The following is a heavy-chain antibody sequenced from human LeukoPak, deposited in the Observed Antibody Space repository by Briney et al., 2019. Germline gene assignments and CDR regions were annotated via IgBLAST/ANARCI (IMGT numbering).Heavy chain of an antibody. CDR1: GGSISSSSYS. J-gene: IGHJ4*02. CDR2: IYYSGST. CDR3: ARISGLVDIVVVPAAHFDY. D-gene: IGHD2-2*01. Sequence: SETLSLTCTVSGGSISSSSYSWGWIRQPPGKGLEWIGSIYYSGSTYYNPSLKSRVTISVDTSKNQFSLKLSSVTAADTAVYYCARISGLVDIVVVPAAHFDYWGQGTLVTVSS. V-gene: IGHV4-39*01.